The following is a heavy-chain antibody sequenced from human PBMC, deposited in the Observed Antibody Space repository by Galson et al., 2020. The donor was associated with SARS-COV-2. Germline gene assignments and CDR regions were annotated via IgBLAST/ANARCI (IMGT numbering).Heavy chain of an antibody. CDR1: GGSFSGYY. CDR3: ARDRFSGSTSPFDY. Sequence: SETLSLTCDVYGGSFSGYYWSWIRQPPGKGLEWIGEINHSGSTNYNPSIKSRVTISVDTSKNQFSLKLSSVTAADTAVYYCARDRFSGSTSPFDYWGQGTLVTVSS. D-gene: IGHD1-26*01. CDR2: INHSGST. J-gene: IGHJ4*02. V-gene: IGHV4-34*01.